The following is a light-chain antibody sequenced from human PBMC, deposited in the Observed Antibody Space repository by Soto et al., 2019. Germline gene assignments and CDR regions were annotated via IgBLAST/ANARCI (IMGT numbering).Light chain of an antibody. CDR3: QQYCRSPYT. CDR2: AVS. J-gene: IGKJ2*01. CDR1: QSITSNY. V-gene: IGKV3-20*01. Sequence: EIVLTQSPGTLSLSPGERATLSCRASQSITSNYLAWYQQKPGQAPRLLVYAVSGRPNGIPDRFSGSGSGTDVTLTISRLEPEDFALYYCQQYCRSPYTFGRGTQLEIK.